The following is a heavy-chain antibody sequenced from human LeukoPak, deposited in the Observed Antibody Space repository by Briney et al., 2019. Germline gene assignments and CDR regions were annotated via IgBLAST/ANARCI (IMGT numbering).Heavy chain of an antibody. CDR3: AKDQYYDILTGYFGY. V-gene: IGHV3-9*01. Sequence: GRSLRLSCAASGFTFDDYAMHWVRQAPGKGLEWVSGISWNSGSIGYADSVKGRFTISRDNAKNSLYLQMNSLRAEDTALYYCAKDQYYDILTGYFGYWGQGTLVTVSS. J-gene: IGHJ4*02. D-gene: IGHD3-9*01. CDR2: ISWNSGSI. CDR1: GFTFDDYA.